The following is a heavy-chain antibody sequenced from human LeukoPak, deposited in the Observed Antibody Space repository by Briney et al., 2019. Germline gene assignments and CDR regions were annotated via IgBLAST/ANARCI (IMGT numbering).Heavy chain of an antibody. Sequence: PGGSLRLSCAASGFTFSSYDMHWVRQAPAKGLEWVAVIWYDGSNKYYADPVKGRFTISRDNAKNSLYLQMNSLRAEDTAVYYCARSWIQLWGNNWFDPWGQGTLVTVSS. CDR3: ARSWIQLWGNNWFDP. J-gene: IGHJ5*02. D-gene: IGHD5-18*01. V-gene: IGHV3-33*01. CDR1: GFTFSSYD. CDR2: IWYDGSNK.